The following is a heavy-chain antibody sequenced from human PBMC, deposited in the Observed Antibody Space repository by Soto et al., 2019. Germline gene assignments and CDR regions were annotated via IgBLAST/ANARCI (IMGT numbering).Heavy chain of an antibody. V-gene: IGHV5-51*01. CDR1: GYSFTSYW. CDR3: ARQAFSSSETYYYYGMDV. CDR2: IYPGDSDT. Sequence: GESLKISCKGSGYSFTSYWIGWVRQMPGKGLEWMGIIYPGDSDTRYSPPFQGQVTISADKSISTAYLQWSSLKASDTAMYYCARQAFSSSETYYYYGMDVRGQGTTVTVSS. J-gene: IGHJ6*02. D-gene: IGHD6-6*01.